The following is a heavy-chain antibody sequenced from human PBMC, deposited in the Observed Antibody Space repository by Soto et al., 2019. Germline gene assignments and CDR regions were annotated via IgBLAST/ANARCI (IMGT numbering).Heavy chain of an antibody. CDR3: ATGTSYCSGGSCYDY. J-gene: IGHJ4*02. Sequence: QLQLQESGSGLVKPSQTLSLTCAVSGGSISSGGYSWSWIRQPPGKGLEWIGYIYHSGSTYYNPSLKSRVTISVDRSKNQFSLKLRSVTAADTAVYYCATGTSYCSGGSCYDYWGQGTLVTVSS. CDR2: IYHSGST. CDR1: GGSISSGGYS. V-gene: IGHV4-30-2*01. D-gene: IGHD2-15*01.